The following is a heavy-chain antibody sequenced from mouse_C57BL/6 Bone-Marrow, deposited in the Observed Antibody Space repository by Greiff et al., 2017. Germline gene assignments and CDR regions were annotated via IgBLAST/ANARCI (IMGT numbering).Heavy chain of an antibody. V-gene: IGHV1-69*01. Sequence: QVQLQQSGAELVMPGASVKLSCKASGYTFTSYWMHWVKQRPGQGLEWIGEIDPSDSYTNYNQKFKGKSTLTVDKSSSTAYMQLSSLTSEDSAVYYCAFYYYGSSSYYFDYWGQGTTLTVSS. CDR1: GYTFTSYW. J-gene: IGHJ2*01. CDR3: AFYYYGSSSYYFDY. CDR2: IDPSDSYT. D-gene: IGHD1-1*01.